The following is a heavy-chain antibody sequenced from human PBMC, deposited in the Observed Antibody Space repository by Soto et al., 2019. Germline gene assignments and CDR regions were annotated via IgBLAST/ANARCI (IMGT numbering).Heavy chain of an antibody. CDR1: GYTLPELS. CDR3: AKDLGSGKPYYYYAMDV. D-gene: IGHD3-10*01. Sequence: QVQLVQSGAEVKKPGASVKVSCKVSGYTLPELSMHWVRQAPGKGLEWMGGFDPEEGETIYAQKFQGRVTMTEDTATDKAYMELSSLRAEDTALYYCAKDLGSGKPYYYYAMDVWGQGTTVTVSS. V-gene: IGHV1-24*01. CDR2: FDPEEGET. J-gene: IGHJ6*02.